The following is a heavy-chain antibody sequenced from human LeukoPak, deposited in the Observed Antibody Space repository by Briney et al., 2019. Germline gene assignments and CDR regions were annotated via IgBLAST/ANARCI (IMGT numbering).Heavy chain of an antibody. CDR3: AKDSKTYSGSYGVDY. CDR1: GFTFSSYA. D-gene: IGHD1-26*01. CDR2: ISYDGSNK. Sequence: GRSLRLSCAASGFTFSSYAMHWVRQAPGKGLEWVAVISYDGSNKYYADSVKGRFTISRDNSKNTLYLQMNSLRAEDTAVYYCAKDSKTYSGSYGVDYWGQGTLVTVSS. J-gene: IGHJ4*02. V-gene: IGHV3-30-3*01.